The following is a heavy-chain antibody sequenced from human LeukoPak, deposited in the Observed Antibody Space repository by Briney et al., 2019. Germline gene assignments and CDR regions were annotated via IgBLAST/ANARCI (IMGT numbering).Heavy chain of an antibody. CDR3: ARDYGSGNYFLYFDS. CDR1: GFTFVSYT. CDR2: ISSSSTYI. V-gene: IGHV3-21*01. D-gene: IGHD3-10*01. Sequence: GGSLRVSCAAPGFTFVSYTMNWVRQAPGKGLEWVSSISSSSTYIYYADSVKGRFTISRDNAKNSLSLQMNSLRAEDTAVYYCARDYGSGNYFLYFDSWGQGTLVTVSS. J-gene: IGHJ4*02.